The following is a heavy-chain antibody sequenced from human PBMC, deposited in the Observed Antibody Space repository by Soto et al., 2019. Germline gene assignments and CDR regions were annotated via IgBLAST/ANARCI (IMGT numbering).Heavy chain of an antibody. CDR2: ITGNAANT. CDR1: RFTFGGYA. J-gene: IGHJ4*02. CDR3: AKAARDCGGDCYSSYFDS. Sequence: GGSLRLSCSASRFTFGGYAMSWVRQAPGKGLEWVSGITGNAANTVYADSVKGRFTISRDNSKNALYLQLNSLRAEDTAVYFCAKAARDCGGDCYSSYFDSWGQGA. V-gene: IGHV3-23*01. D-gene: IGHD2-21*02.